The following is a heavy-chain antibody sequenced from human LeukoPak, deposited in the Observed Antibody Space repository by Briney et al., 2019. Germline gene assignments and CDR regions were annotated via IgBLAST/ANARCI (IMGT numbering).Heavy chain of an antibody. V-gene: IGHV3-74*01. J-gene: IGHJ6*02. D-gene: IGHD3-22*01. CDR1: GFTFSSYW. Sequence: PGGSLRLSCAASGFTFSSYWMHWVRQAPGKGLVWVSRINTDGSTTSYADSVKGRFTISRDNAKNTLYLQMNSLRAEDTAAYYCARGYYDSSGYRAGMDVWGQGTTVTVS. CDR3: ARGYYDSSGYRAGMDV. CDR2: INTDGSTT.